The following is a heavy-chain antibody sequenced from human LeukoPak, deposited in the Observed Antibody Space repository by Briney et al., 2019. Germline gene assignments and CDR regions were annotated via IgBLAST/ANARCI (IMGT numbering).Heavy chain of an antibody. CDR3: ARGGRGYCSSTSCYGRAFDI. CDR1: GFTFSSYG. CDR2: ISYDGSNK. J-gene: IGHJ3*02. Sequence: GGSLRLSCAASGFTFSSYGMHWVRQAPGKGLEWVAVISYDGSNKYYADSVKGRFTISRDNAKNSLYLQMNSLRDEDTAVYYCARGGRGYCSSTSCYGRAFDIWGQGTMVTVSS. D-gene: IGHD2-2*01. V-gene: IGHV3-30*03.